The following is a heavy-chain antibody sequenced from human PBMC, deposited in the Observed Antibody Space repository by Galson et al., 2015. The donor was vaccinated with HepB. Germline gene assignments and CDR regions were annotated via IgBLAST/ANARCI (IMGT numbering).Heavy chain of an antibody. CDR2: ISSSSSSI. D-gene: IGHD3-22*01. V-gene: IGHV3-21*01. Sequence: LRLSCAASGFTFSSYSMNWVRQAPGKGLEWVSSISSSSSSIYYADSVKGRSTISRDNAKNSLYLQMNSLRAEDTAVYYCARGPPDYYDSSGYYYNYWGQGTLVTVSS. CDR3: ARGPPDYYDSSGYYYNY. CDR1: GFTFSSYS. J-gene: IGHJ4*02.